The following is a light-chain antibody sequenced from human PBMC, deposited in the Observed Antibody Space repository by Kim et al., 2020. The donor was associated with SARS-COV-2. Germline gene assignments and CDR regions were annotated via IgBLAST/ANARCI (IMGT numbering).Light chain of an antibody. CDR3: QQYNNWPLT. J-gene: IGKJ4*01. V-gene: IGKV3-15*01. CDR1: QSVSGN. CDR2: GAS. Sequence: VSPGEIATLSCRASQSVSGNLAWYQQKPGQAPRLLIYGASTRATGIPARFSGSGSGTEFTLTISSLQSEDFAVYYCQQYNNWPLTFGGGTKVEIK.